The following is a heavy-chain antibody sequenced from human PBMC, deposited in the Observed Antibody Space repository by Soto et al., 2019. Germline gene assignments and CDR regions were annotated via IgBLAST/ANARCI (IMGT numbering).Heavy chain of an antibody. V-gene: IGHV1-2*02. D-gene: IGHD1-26*01. CDR3: ARDREYSGSYLVQSWFDP. J-gene: IGHJ5*02. CDR1: GGTFSRHA. Sequence: QVQLVQSGAEVRKPGSSVKVSCKASGGTFSRHAISWVRQAPGQGLEWMGWINPNSGGTNYAQKFQGRVTMTRDTSISTAYMELSRLRSDDTAVYYCARDREYSGSYLVQSWFDPWGQGTLVTVSS. CDR2: INPNSGGT.